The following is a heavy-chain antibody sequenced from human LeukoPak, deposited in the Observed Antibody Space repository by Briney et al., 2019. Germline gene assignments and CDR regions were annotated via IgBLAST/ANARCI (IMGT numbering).Heavy chain of an antibody. V-gene: IGHV3-23*01. CDR3: AKSKPTYYYDSSGFDY. CDR1: GFTFSSYA. J-gene: IGHJ4*02. Sequence: GGSLRLSCAASGFTFSSYAMSWVRQAPGKGLEWVSAISGSGGSTYYADSVKGRFTISRDNSKNTLYLQMNSLRAEDTDVYYCAKSKPTYYYDSSGFDYWGQGTLVTVSS. D-gene: IGHD3-22*01. CDR2: ISGSGGST.